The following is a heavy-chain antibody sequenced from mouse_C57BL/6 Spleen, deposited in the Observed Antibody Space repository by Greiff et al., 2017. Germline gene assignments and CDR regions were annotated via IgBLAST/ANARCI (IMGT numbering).Heavy chain of an antibody. CDR2: INYDGSST. J-gene: IGHJ1*03. Sequence: EVKLMESEGGLVQPGSSLKLSCTASGFTFSDYYMAWVRQVPEKGLEWVANINYDGSSTYSLDSLTSRFIISRDNAKNILYLQMSILKSEDTATYYCARELGLRFRDFDVWGTGTTVTVSS. V-gene: IGHV5-16*01. CDR3: ARELGLRFRDFDV. D-gene: IGHD3-1*01. CDR1: GFTFSDYY.